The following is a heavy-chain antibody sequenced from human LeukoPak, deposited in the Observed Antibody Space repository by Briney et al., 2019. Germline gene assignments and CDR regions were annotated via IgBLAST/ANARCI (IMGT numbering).Heavy chain of an antibody. CDR1: GGSISNSF. CDR2: IYYTGNT. Sequence: SETLSLTCTVSGGSISNSFWSWIRQPPGRGLEWIAYIYYTGNTKYNPSLKSRVTISVDTSKNQFSLRLSSVTAADTAVYYCARDSGSSPTFDYWGQGTLVTVSS. CDR3: ARDSGSSPTFDY. D-gene: IGHD1-26*01. V-gene: IGHV4-59*01. J-gene: IGHJ4*02.